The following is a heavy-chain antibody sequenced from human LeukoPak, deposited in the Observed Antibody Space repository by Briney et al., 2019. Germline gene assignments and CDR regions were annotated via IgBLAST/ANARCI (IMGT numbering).Heavy chain of an antibody. J-gene: IGHJ4*02. CDR1: GGTFSSYA. Sequence: SVTVSCKASGGTFSSYAISWVRQAPGQGLEWMGRIIPILGIANYAQKFQGRVTITADKSTSTAYMELSSLRSEDTAVYYCARIYCSSTSCYGLTWGQGTLVTVSS. CDR2: IIPILGIA. CDR3: ARIYCSSTSCYGLT. D-gene: IGHD2-2*01. V-gene: IGHV1-69*04.